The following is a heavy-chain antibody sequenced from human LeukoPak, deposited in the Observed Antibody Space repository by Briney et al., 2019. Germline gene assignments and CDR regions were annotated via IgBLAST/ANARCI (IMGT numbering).Heavy chain of an antibody. CDR3: ARAATMIVVVAPFDP. D-gene: IGHD3-22*01. V-gene: IGHV1-58*01. CDR2: IVVGSGNT. J-gene: IGHJ5*02. CDR1: GFTFTSSA. Sequence: GTSVKVSCKASGFTFTSSAVQWVRQARGQRLEWIGWIVVGSGNTNYARKFQERVTITRDMSTSTAYMELSSLRSEDTAVYYCARAATMIVVVAPFDPWGQGTLVTVSS.